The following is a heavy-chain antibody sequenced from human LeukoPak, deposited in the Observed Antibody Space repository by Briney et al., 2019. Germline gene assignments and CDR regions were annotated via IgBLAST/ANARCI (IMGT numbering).Heavy chain of an antibody. V-gene: IGHV3-23*01. J-gene: IGHJ4*02. CDR1: GFTFSTYA. D-gene: IGHD3-10*01. CDR2: ISGSGGST. CDR3: SKRSLNYYGSGPLDY. Sequence: GGSLRLSCAASGFTFSTYAMSWVRQAPGKGLGWVSDISGSGGSTDYADSVKGRFTISRDNSKNTLYLQMNSLRAEDTAVYLCSKRSLNYYGSGPLDYWGQGTLVTVSS.